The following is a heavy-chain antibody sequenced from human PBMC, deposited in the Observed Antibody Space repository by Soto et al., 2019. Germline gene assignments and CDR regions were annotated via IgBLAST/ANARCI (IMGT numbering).Heavy chain of an antibody. J-gene: IGHJ6*02. CDR1: GGTFSSYA. CDR2: IIPIFGTA. D-gene: IGHD2-15*01. Sequence: SVKVSCKASGGTFSSYAISWVRQAPGQGLEWMGGIIPIFGTANYAQKFQGRVTITADESTSTAYMELSSLRSEDTAVYYCARIYCTGGSSHLYYYYGMDVWGQGTTVTVSS. V-gene: IGHV1-69*13. CDR3: ARIYCTGGSSHLYYYYGMDV.